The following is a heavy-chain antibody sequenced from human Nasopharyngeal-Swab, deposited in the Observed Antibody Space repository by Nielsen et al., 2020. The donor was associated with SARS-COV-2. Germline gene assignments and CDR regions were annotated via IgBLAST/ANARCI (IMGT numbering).Heavy chain of an antibody. CDR1: GYTFTGYY. V-gene: IGHV1-2*04. CDR2: INPNSGGT. D-gene: IGHD3-16*01. J-gene: IGHJ6*02. Sequence: ASVKVSCKASGYTFTGYYMHWVRQAPGQGLEWMGWINPNSGGTNYAQKFQGWVTMTRDTSISTAYMELNRLRSDDTAVYYCARGASIYYYYYGMDVWGQGTTVTVSS. CDR3: ARGASIYYYYYGMDV.